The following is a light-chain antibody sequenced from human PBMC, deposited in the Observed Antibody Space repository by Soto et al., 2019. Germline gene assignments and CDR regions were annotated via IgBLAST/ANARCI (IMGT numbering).Light chain of an antibody. V-gene: IGLV1-44*01. CDR3: AAWDDSLNAL. CDR1: SSNIGSNT. CDR2: NNN. J-gene: IGLJ3*02. Sequence: QPVLTQPPSASGAPGQRVTISCSGSSSNIGSNTVSWYQQLPGTAPKLLIYNNNERPSGVPDRFSGSKSGTSASLAISGLQSEDEADYYCAAWDDSLNALFGGGTKVTVL.